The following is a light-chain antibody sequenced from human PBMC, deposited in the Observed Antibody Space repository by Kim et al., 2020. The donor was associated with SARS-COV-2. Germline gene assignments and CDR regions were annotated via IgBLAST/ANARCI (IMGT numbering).Light chain of an antibody. J-gene: IGLJ3*02. CDR2: DVS. CDR3: CSYAGSYTWV. Sequence: GQSVTISCTGTSSDVGGYNYVSWYQQHPGKVPKLMIYDVSKRPSGVPDRFSGSKSGNTASLTISGLQAEDEADYYCCSYAGSYTWVFGGGTKLTVL. CDR1: SSDVGGYNY. V-gene: IGLV2-11*01.